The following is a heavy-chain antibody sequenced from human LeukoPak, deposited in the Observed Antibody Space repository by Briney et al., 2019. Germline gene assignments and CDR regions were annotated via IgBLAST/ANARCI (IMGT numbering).Heavy chain of an antibody. V-gene: IGHV4-30-2*01. D-gene: IGHD1-26*01. Sequence: SETLSLTCTVSGGSISSGGYYWSWIRQPPGKGLEWIGYIYYSGSTYYNPSLKSRVTISVDTSKNQFSLKLSSVTAADTAVYYCARIVVGATTKPYYWGQGTLVTVSS. CDR3: ARIVVGATTKPYY. J-gene: IGHJ4*02. CDR1: GGSISSGGYY. CDR2: IYYSGST.